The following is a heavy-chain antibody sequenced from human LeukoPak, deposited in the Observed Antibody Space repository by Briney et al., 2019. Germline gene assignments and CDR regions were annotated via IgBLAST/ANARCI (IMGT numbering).Heavy chain of an antibody. CDR1: GFTFSSYS. CDR2: ISSSSSTI. D-gene: IGHD1-26*01. Sequence: GGSLRLSCAASGFTFSSYSMNWVRQAPGKGLEWVSYISSSSSTIYYADSVKGRFTISRDNAKNSLYLQMNSLRAEDTAVYYCARNMGKRSYYAFDIWGQGTMVTVSS. J-gene: IGHJ3*02. V-gene: IGHV3-48*01. CDR3: ARNMGKRSYYAFDI.